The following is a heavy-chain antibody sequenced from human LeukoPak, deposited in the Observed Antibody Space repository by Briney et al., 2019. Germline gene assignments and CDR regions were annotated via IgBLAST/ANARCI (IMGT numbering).Heavy chain of an antibody. D-gene: IGHD4-17*01. CDR2: ISGSGGST. Sequence: GSLRLSCAASGFTFSSYAMSWVRQAPGKGLEWVSAISGSGGSTYYADSVKGRFTISRDNSKNTLYLQMNSLRAEDTAVYYCAKDRGFDGDYGYYFDYWGQGTLVTVSS. V-gene: IGHV3-23*01. J-gene: IGHJ4*02. CDR3: AKDRGFDGDYGYYFDY. CDR1: GFTFSSYA.